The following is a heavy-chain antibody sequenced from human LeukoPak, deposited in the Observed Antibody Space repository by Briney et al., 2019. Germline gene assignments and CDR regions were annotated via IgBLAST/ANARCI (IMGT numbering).Heavy chain of an antibody. CDR1: GFTFRSYW. V-gene: IGHV3-7*01. CDR3: ARAGDILLVSYFHYYGMDV. Sequence: GGSLRLSCAASGFTFRSYWMTWVRQAPGKGLEWVANIKQDGSEKYYVDSVKGRFTISRDNAKNPLYLQMNSLRADDTAVYYCARAGDILLVSYFHYYGMDVWGQGTTVIVSS. D-gene: IGHD2-15*01. CDR2: IKQDGSEK. J-gene: IGHJ6*02.